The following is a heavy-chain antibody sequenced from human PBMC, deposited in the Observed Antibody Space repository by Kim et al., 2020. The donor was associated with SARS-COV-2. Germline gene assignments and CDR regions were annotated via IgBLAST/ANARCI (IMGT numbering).Heavy chain of an antibody. V-gene: IGHV1-18*04. D-gene: IGHD2-2*01. CDR1: DYRFTRYG. CDR3: ARALDSTSWYGGLDY. Sequence: ASVKVSCKASDYRFTRYGISWVRQAPGQGPEWLGWISAYNLKTVYAPNVQDRATMTIDTSTDTAYMELRNLRSADTATYYCARALDSTSWYGGLDYWGQGTRVTVPS. CDR2: ISAYNLKT. J-gene: IGHJ4*02.